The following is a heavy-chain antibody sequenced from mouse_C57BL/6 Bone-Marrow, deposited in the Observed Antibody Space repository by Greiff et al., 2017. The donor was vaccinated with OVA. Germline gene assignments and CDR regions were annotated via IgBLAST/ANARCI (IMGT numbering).Heavy chain of an antibody. J-gene: IGHJ4*01. CDR3: AKHSKGYAMDY. D-gene: IGHD2-5*01. Sequence: DVHLVESGGGLVKPGGSLKLSCAASGFTFSDYGMHWVRQAPEKGLEWVAYISSGSSTIYYADTVKGRFTISRDNAKNALFLQMTSLRSEDTAMYYCAKHSKGYAMDYWGQGTSVTVSS. V-gene: IGHV5-17*01. CDR2: ISSGSSTI. CDR1: GFTFSDYG.